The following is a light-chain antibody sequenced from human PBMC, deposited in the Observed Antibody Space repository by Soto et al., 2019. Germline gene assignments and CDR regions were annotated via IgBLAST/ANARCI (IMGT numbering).Light chain of an antibody. V-gene: IGLV2-14*01. J-gene: IGLJ1*01. CDR1: SSDVGAYNY. CDR3: SSYTTISTLIV. CDR2: GVT. Sequence: QSVLTQPASVSGSPGQSITISCTGTSSDVGAYNYVSWYQQLPGTAPNLMIYGVTIRPSGVSDRFSGSKSGNTASLTISGLQAEDDADYYCSSYTTISTLIVFGSGTKLTVL.